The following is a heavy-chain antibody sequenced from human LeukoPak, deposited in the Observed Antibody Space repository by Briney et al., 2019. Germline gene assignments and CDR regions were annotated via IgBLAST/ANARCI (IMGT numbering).Heavy chain of an antibody. V-gene: IGHV3-23*01. D-gene: IGHD3-16*01. CDR2: IYENGGTT. Sequence: GGSLRLSCVGSGFTFRSHAMSWVRQAPEKGLEFVSGIYENGGTTYYADSVKGRFTISRDNSKNTLYLQMNSLRTEDTAVYYCARGPRHDGHFDYWGQGTLVTVSS. CDR1: GFTFRSHA. CDR3: ARGPRHDGHFDY. J-gene: IGHJ4*02.